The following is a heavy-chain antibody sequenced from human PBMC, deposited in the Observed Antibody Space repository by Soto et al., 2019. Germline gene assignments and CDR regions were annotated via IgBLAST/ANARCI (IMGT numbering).Heavy chain of an antibody. CDR3: ARIPSTIFGATEYYFDY. D-gene: IGHD3-3*01. J-gene: IGHJ4*02. CDR2: IYSGGST. Sequence: GGSLRLSCAASGFTVSSNYMSWVRQAPGKGLEWVSVIYSGGSTYYADSVKGRFTISRDNSKNTLYLQMNSLRAEDTAVYYCARIPSTIFGATEYYFDYWGQGTLVTVSS. CDR1: GFTVSSNY. V-gene: IGHV3-66*01.